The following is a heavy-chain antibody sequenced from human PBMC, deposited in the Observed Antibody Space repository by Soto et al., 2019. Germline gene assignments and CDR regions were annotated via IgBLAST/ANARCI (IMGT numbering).Heavy chain of an antibody. CDR1: GGTFSSYT. CDR2: IIPILGIA. J-gene: IGHJ4*02. Sequence: SVKVSCKASGGTFSSYTISWVRQAPGQGLEWMGRIIPILGIANYAQKFQGRVTITADKSTSTAYMELSSLRSEDTAVYYCARLVWGGYYGSDFDYWGQGTLVTVSS. D-gene: IGHD3-3*01. V-gene: IGHV1-69*02. CDR3: ARLVWGGYYGSDFDY.